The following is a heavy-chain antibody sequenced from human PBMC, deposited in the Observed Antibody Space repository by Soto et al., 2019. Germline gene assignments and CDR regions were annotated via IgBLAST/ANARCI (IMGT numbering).Heavy chain of an antibody. D-gene: IGHD3-16*02. Sequence: GGSLRLSCAASGFTFSSYSMNWVRQAPGKGLEWVSYISSSSSTIYYADSVKGRFTISRDNAKNSRYLQMNSLRAEDTAVYYCAREIWGSYRYGGDFDYWGQGTLVTVSS. J-gene: IGHJ4*02. CDR1: GFTFSSYS. CDR3: AREIWGSYRYGGDFDY. CDR2: ISSSSSTI. V-gene: IGHV3-48*01.